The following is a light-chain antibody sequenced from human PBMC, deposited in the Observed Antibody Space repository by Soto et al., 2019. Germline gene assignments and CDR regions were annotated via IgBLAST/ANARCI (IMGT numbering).Light chain of an antibody. J-gene: IGKJ2*01. V-gene: IGKV3-15*01. CDR3: QQYDKRLMYT. CDR2: GAS. CDR1: QSVRRN. Sequence: EIVMTQSPATLSVSPGEKATLSCSASQSVRRNLAWYQQKPGQAPRLLIYGASTRATGVPGRFSGSGSGTEFTLTISSLQAEDFALYYCQQYDKRLMYTFGQGTKVDIK.